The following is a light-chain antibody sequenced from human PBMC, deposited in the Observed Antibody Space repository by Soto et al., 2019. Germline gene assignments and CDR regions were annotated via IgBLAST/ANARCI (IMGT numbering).Light chain of an antibody. CDR3: QQLNSYPPYT. CDR1: QGISSY. V-gene: IGKV1-9*01. CDR2: AAS. J-gene: IGKJ2*01. Sequence: IQLTQSPSSLSASVGDRVTITCRASQGISSYLAWYQQKPGKAPMLLIYAASTLQSGVPSRFSGSGSGTDFTLTISSLQPEDFATYYCQQLNSYPPYTFGQGTKLEIK.